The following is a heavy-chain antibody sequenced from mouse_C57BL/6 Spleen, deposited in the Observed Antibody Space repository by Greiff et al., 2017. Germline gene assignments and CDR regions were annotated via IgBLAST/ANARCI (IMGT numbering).Heavy chain of an antibody. CDR2: IDPSDSYT. CDR3: ARYGISMEY. V-gene: IGHV1-69*01. D-gene: IGHD1-1*01. CDR1: GYTFTSYW. Sequence: QVQLQQPGAELVMPGASVKLSCKASGYTFTSYWMHWVKQRPGQGLEWIGEIDPSDSYTNYNQKFKGKSTLTVDNSSSTAYMQLSSLTSEDSAVYYCARYGISMEYWGQGTSVTVAS. J-gene: IGHJ4*01.